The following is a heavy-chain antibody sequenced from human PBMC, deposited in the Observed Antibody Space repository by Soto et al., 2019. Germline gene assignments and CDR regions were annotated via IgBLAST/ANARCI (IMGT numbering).Heavy chain of an antibody. CDR1: GFTFNIYA. CDR3: VRNSGVPTPDFAY. D-gene: IGHD7-27*01. V-gene: IGHV3-30-3*01. Sequence: QVRLVESGGGVVQPGRSLRLSCAASGFTFNIYAMHWVRQAPGKGLEWVAVISHDGTSRYYADSVKGLVTISRDNSKTMVFVQMNSLGVEDTAVYYCVRNSGVPTPDFAYWGQGTLVTVSS. J-gene: IGHJ4*02. CDR2: ISHDGTSR.